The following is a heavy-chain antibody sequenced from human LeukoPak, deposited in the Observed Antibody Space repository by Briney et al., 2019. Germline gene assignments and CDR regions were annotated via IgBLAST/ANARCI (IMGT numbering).Heavy chain of an antibody. CDR2: ISYDGSNK. CDR1: GFTFSSYG. D-gene: IGHD3-22*01. J-gene: IGHJ4*02. V-gene: IGHV3-30*18. Sequence: GRSLRLSCAASGFTFSSYGMHWVRQAPGKGLEWVAVISYDGSNKYYADSVKGRFTISRDNSKNTLYPQMNSLRAEDTAVYYCAKDIGYYDSSGSTFDYWGQGTLVTVSS. CDR3: AKDIGYYDSSGSTFDY.